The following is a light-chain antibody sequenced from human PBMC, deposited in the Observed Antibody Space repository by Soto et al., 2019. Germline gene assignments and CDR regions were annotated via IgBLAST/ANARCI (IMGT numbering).Light chain of an antibody. CDR1: RSNIGSNV. V-gene: IGLV1-44*01. CDR3: ASWDDRMYVVL. Sequence: QSVLTQPPSASGTPGQRVTISCSGGRSNIGSNVVYWFQQLPGTAPKLLMYHSNQRPSGVPDRFSGSKSGTSASLPISGLQSDDGADYYCASWDDRMYVVLFGGGTKLTVL. J-gene: IGLJ2*01. CDR2: HSN.